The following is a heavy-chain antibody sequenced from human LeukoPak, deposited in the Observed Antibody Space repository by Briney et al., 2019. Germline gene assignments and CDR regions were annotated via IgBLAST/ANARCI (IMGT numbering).Heavy chain of an antibody. CDR1: GYSISSGYF. J-gene: IGHJ1*01. CDR3: ARHSMYSKSSGYNL. Sequence: SETLSLTCTVSGYSISSGYFWGWIRQPPGKGLEWIGYVDHTGSTNFNPSLNGRVSISRDTTNNLFSLRLRSVTAADTAMYYCARHSMYSKSSGYNLWGQGTLVTVSS. CDR2: VDHTGST. V-gene: IGHV4-61*03. D-gene: IGHD6-19*01.